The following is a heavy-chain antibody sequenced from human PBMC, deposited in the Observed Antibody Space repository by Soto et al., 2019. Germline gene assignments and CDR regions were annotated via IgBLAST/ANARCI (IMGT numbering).Heavy chain of an antibody. D-gene: IGHD3-3*01. CDR1: GGSISSSSYY. CDR3: ARLLTIFGVVL. V-gene: IGHV4-39*01. CDR2: IYYSGST. J-gene: IGHJ3*01. Sequence: QLQLQESGPGLVKPSETLSLTCTVSGGSISSSSYYWGWIRQPPGKGLEWIGSIYYSGSTYYNPPLKSRVTISVDTSKDQFSLKLSSVTAADTAVYYCARLLTIFGVVLWGQGTMVTASS.